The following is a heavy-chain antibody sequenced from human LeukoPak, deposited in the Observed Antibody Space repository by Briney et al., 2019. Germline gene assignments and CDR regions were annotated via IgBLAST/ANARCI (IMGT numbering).Heavy chain of an antibody. V-gene: IGHV3-66*01. CDR1: GLTVSSNY. CDR2: IYSSGST. J-gene: IGHJ4*02. D-gene: IGHD3-16*01. CDR3: ARWGSLNVDY. Sequence: GGSLRLSCAASGLTVSSNYMSWVRQAPGKELEWVSVIYSSGSTYYADSVKGRFTISRDNSKNTLYLQMNSLRVEDTAVYYCARWGSLNVDYWGQGTLVTVSS.